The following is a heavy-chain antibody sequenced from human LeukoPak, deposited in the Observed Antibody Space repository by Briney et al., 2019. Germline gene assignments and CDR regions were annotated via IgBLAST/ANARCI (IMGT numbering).Heavy chain of an antibody. CDR1: GYSFTNNW. Sequence: GESLKISCKSSGYSFTNNWIGWVRQMPGKGLEWMGIIYPGDSNTKYSPPFQGQVTISVDKSITTAYLQWSSLKASDTAMYYCVRSPACSGGDCYPNWFDPWGQGTWSPSPQ. J-gene: IGHJ5*02. CDR2: IYPGDSNT. CDR3: VRSPACSGGDCYPNWFDP. D-gene: IGHD2-15*01. V-gene: IGHV5-51*01.